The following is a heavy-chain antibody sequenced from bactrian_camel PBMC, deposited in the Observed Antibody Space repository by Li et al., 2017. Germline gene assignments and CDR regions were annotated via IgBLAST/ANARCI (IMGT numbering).Heavy chain of an antibody. D-gene: IGHD7*01. CDR1: GFRYSRHC. CDR2: IDSDGST. CDR3: AADQRGCLREILVLSFGF. Sequence: QVQLVESGGGSVQSGGSLKLSCGASGFRYSRHCVAWFRQYPEKEREGVASIDSDGSTSYADSVQGRFTISEDNAKNTVYLQMENLKPEDTAMYYCAADQRGCLREILVLSFGFWGRGTQVTVS. V-gene: IGHV3S53*01. J-gene: IGHJ6*01.